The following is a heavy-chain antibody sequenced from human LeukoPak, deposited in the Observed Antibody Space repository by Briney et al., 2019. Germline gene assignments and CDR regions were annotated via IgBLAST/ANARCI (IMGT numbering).Heavy chain of an antibody. CDR3: ARWGMYYDFWSGNDAFDI. J-gene: IGHJ3*02. D-gene: IGHD3-3*01. V-gene: IGHV4-39*01. Sequence: SETLSLTCTVFGGSISSSSYYWGWIRQPPGKGLEWIGSIYYSGSTYYNPSLKSRVTISVDTSKNQFSLKLSSVTAADTAVYYCARWGMYYDFWSGNDAFDIWGQGTMVTVSS. CDR1: GGSISSSSYY. CDR2: IYYSGST.